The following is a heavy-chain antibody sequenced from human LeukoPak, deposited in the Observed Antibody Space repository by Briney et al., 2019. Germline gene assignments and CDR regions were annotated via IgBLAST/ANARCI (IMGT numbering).Heavy chain of an antibody. CDR1: GFIFSSDE. J-gene: IGHJ4*02. CDR3: TKERGSY. V-gene: IGHV3-48*03. CDR2: ISSSADTI. Sequence: GGSLRLSCAASGFIFSSDEMTWLRQAPGKGLESVSFISSSADTILYADSVKGRFTISRDNGKNALYLQMNSLRAEDTAVYYCTKERGSYWGQGTLVTVSS.